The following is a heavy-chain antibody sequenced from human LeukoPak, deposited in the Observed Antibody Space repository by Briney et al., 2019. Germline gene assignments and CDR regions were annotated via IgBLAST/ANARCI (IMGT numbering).Heavy chain of an antibody. CDR2: ITGDGGAT. V-gene: IGHV3-43*02. J-gene: IGHJ4*02. CDR3: AKGHFGAGHY. D-gene: IGHD3-3*01. CDR1: GFTFGDYD. Sequence: GGSLRLSCAASGFTFGDYDMHWFRQLPGRGLQWVSLITGDGGATSYAGSVEGRFTISRDNSKNSLYLHMNSLTTEDTALYYCAKGHFGAGHYWGQGTLVTVSS.